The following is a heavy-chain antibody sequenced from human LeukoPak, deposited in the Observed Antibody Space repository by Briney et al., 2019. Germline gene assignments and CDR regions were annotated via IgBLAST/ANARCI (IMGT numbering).Heavy chain of an antibody. Sequence: PSGTLSLTCAVSGGSISSSNWWSWVRQPPGKGLEWIGEIYHSGSTNYNPSLKSRVTISVDTSKNQFSLKLSSVTAADTAVYYCARDVLRLGYGSGGYSDYWGQGTLVTVSS. CDR2: IYHSGST. CDR3: ARDVLRLGYGSGGYSDY. V-gene: IGHV4-4*02. D-gene: IGHD3-10*01. J-gene: IGHJ4*02. CDR1: GGSISSSNW.